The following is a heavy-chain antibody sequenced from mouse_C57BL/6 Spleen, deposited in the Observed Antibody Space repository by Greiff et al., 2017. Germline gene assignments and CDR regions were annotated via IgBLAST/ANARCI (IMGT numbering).Heavy chain of an antibody. D-gene: IGHD1-1*01. CDR1: GFTFSDYY. J-gene: IGHJ1*03. Sequence: DVKLVESEGGLVQPGSSMKLSCTASGFTFSDYYMAWVRQVPEKGLEWVANINYDGSSTYYLASLKSRFIISRDNAKNILYLQMSSLKSEDTATYYCARAPYYYGSSYWYFDVWGTGTTVTVSS. CDR3: ARAPYYYGSSYWYFDV. CDR2: INYDGSST. V-gene: IGHV5-16*01.